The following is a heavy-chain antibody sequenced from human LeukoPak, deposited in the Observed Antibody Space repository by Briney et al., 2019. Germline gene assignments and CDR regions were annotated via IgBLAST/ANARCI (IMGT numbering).Heavy chain of an antibody. D-gene: IGHD5-18*01. CDR1: GYTFTGYY. CDR3: AREIGPIQLHLWGSAFDY. V-gene: IGHV1-2*02. CDR2: INPNSGGT. Sequence: GASVKVSCKASGYTFTGYYMHWVRQAPGQGLEWMGWINPNSGGTNYAQEFQGRVTMTRDTSISTAYMELSRLRSDDTAVYYCAREIGPIQLHLWGSAFDYWGQGTLVTVSS. J-gene: IGHJ4*02.